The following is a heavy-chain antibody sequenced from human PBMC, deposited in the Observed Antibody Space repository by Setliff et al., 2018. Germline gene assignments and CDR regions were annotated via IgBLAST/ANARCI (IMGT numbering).Heavy chain of an antibody. D-gene: IGHD2-15*01. V-gene: IGHV4-59*11. CDR2: IYSSGST. Sequence: SETLSLTCTVSGDSISSHYWSWIRQPPGKGLEWIGFIYSSGSTNYNPSLKSRVTISVDTSKNQVSLKLGSVTAADTAMYYCARQSVRGLADNNWFDPWGQGTLVTVSS. J-gene: IGHJ5*02. CDR3: ARQSVRGLADNNWFDP. CDR1: GDSISSHY.